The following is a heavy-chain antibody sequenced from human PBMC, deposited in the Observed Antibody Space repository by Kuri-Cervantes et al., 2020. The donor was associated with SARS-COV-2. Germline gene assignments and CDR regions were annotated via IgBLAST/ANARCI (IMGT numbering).Heavy chain of an antibody. J-gene: IGHJ3*02. CDR3: AREGNEDAFET. CDR1: GFILSDSA. CDR2: ISYDGSRK. Sequence: GESLKISCAASGFILSDSAMHWDRQAPRKGLERVAFISYDGSRKDYADSVKGRLTISRDNYRNTLYLQMKILRAEDTAVFYCAREGNEDAFETWGQGTRVTVSS. V-gene: IGHV3-30*04.